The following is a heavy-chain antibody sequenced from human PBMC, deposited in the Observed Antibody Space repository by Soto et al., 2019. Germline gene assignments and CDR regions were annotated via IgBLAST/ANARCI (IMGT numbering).Heavy chain of an antibody. Sequence: ASVKVSCKASGYTFTSYAMHWVRQAPGQRLEWMGWINAGNGNTKYSQKFQGRVTITRDTSASTAYMELSSLRSEDTAVYYCARGESSYSSSWYLRYYYYYYGMDVWVQGTTVTVSS. J-gene: IGHJ6*02. CDR1: GYTFTSYA. CDR2: INAGNGNT. D-gene: IGHD6-13*01. V-gene: IGHV1-3*01. CDR3: ARGESSYSSSWYLRYYYYYYGMDV.